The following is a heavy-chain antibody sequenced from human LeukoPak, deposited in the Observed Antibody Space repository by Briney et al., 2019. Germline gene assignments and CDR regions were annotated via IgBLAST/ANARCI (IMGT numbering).Heavy chain of an antibody. J-gene: IGHJ5*02. V-gene: IGHV4-39*07. CDR3: ARGYPGRSRWFDP. CDR1: GGSISSGGYY. D-gene: IGHD1-1*01. CDR2: IYYSGST. Sequence: SETLSLTCTVSGGSISSGGYYWGWIRQPPGKGLEWIGSIYYSGSTYYNPSLKSRVTISVDTSKNQFSLKLSSVTAADTAVYYCARGYPGRSRWFDPWGQGTLVTVSS.